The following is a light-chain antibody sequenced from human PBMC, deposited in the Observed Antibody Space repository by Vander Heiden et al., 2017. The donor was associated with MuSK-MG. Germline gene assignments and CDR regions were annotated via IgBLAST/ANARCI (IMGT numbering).Light chain of an antibody. V-gene: IGKV1-39*01. CDR3: QQCESTPRT. CDR2: GAS. J-gene: IGKJ4*02. CDR1: QSISSY. Sequence: DIQMTQSRCSLSASLGDRVTISCRASQSISSYLHWYQQKPGKAPKLLIYGASSLETGVPSRFSGSGSGTDFTLTISRLQPEDFATYYCQQCESTPRTFGEGTKVEIK.